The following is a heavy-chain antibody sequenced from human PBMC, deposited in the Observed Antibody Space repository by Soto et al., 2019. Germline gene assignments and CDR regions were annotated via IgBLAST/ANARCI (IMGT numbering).Heavy chain of an antibody. CDR3: ARMITTRGGLIVTYYYYYMDV. CDR1: GYTFTSYD. V-gene: IGHV1-8*01. J-gene: IGHJ6*03. D-gene: IGHD3-16*02. Sequence: QVQLVQSGAEVKKPGASVKVSCKASGYTFTSYDINWVRQATGQGLEWMGWMNPNSGNTGYAQKFQGRVTMTRNTSISTAYMELSSLRSEDTAVYYCARMITTRGGLIVTYYYYYMDVWGKGTTVTVSS. CDR2: MNPNSGNT.